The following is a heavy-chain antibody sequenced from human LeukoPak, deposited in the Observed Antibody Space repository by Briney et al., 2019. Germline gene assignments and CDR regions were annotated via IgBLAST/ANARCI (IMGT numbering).Heavy chain of an antibody. V-gene: IGHV3-30-3*01. J-gene: IGHJ6*02. CDR1: GFTFSSYA. CDR2: ISYDGSNK. CDR3: ARGLVHYDFWSGYYIYGMDV. D-gene: IGHD3-3*01. Sequence: GGSLRLSCAASGFTFSSYAMHWVRQAPGKGLEWVAVISYDGSNKYYADSVKGRFTISRDNSKNTLYLQMNSLRAEDTAVYYCARGLVHYDFWSGYYIYGMDVWGQGTTVAVSS.